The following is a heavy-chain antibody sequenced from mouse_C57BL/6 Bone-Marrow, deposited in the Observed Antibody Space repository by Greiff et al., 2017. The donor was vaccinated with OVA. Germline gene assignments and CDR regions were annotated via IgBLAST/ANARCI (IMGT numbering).Heavy chain of an antibody. D-gene: IGHD1-1*01. CDR1: GFSLTSYG. CDR2: IWRGGST. Sequence: QVQLQQSGPGLVQPSQSLSITCTVSGFSLTSYGVHWVRQSPGKGLEWLGVIWRGGSTDYNAAFMSRLSITKDNSKSQVFFKMNSLQADDTAIYYCANYYGSILYYYAMDYWGQGTSVTVSS. V-gene: IGHV2-5*01. CDR3: ANYYGSILYYYAMDY. J-gene: IGHJ4*01.